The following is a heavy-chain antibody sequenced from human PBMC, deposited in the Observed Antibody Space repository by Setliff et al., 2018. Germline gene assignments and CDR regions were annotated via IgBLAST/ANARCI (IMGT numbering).Heavy chain of an antibody. CDR1: GGSVSSSSYY. Sequence: PSETLSLTCTVSGGSVSSSSYYWGWIRQPPGKGLEWIGTIYYSGTTNYNPSLKSRVSISLDTSKSQFSLRLSSLTAADTAVYYCARHRRDSSGNYFVGLYYFDYWGQGTPVTVSS. CDR3: ARHRRDSSGNYFVGLYYFDY. J-gene: IGHJ4*02. CDR2: IYYSGTT. D-gene: IGHD3-22*01. V-gene: IGHV4-39*01.